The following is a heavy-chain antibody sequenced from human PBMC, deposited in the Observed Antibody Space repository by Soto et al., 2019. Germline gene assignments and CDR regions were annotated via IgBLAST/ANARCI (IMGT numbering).Heavy chain of an antibody. J-gene: IGHJ6*02. CDR1: GGSISSYY. CDR2: IYTSGST. CDR3: AGAAAGTRVYYYYGMDV. V-gene: IGHV4-4*07. Sequence: SETLSLTCTVSGGSISSYYWSWIRQLAGKGLEWIGRIYTSGSTNYNPSLKSRVTMSVDTSKNQFSLKLSSVTAADTAVYYCAGAAAGTRVYYYYGMDVWGQGTTVTVS. D-gene: IGHD6-13*01.